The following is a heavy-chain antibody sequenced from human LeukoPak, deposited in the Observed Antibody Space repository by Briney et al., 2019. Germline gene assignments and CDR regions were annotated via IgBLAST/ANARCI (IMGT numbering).Heavy chain of an antibody. J-gene: IGHJ6*02. CDR2: IYTSGST. CDR3: ARDGTYSCSSTSCYQYYYYYGMDV. CDR1: GGSISSYY. D-gene: IGHD2-2*01. V-gene: IGHV4-4*07. Sequence: SETLSLTCTVSGGSISSYYWSWIRQPAGKGLEWIGRIYTSGSTNYNPSLKSRVTMSVDTSKNQFSLKLSSVTAADTAVYYCARDGTYSCSSTSCYQYYYYYGMDVWGQGTTVTVSS.